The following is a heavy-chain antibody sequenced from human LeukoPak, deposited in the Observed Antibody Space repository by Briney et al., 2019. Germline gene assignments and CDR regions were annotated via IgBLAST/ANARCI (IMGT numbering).Heavy chain of an antibody. CDR3: ARDTASGSFDY. CDR2: ISGGGGST. CDR1: GFTFSSYG. D-gene: IGHD5-18*01. V-gene: IGHV3-23*01. J-gene: IGHJ4*02. Sequence: PGGSLRLSCAASGFTFSSYGMSWVRQAPGKGLEWVSAISGGGGSTYYADSVKGRFTISRDNSKNTLYLQMNSLRAEDTAVYYCARDTASGSFDYWGQGTLVTVSS.